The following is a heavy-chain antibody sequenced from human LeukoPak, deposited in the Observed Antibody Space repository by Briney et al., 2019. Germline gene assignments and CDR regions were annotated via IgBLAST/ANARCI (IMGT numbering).Heavy chain of an antibody. CDR1: GFTVSSYY. Sequence: PGGSLRLSCATSGFTVSSYYMSWVRQAPGKGLVWVSVIYSDGSTYYADSVKGRFTISRDNSKNTLYLQMNSLRAEDTAVYYCARDPLAVAGSTLSYWGQGTLVTVSS. CDR3: ARDPLAVAGSTLSY. J-gene: IGHJ4*02. D-gene: IGHD6-19*01. V-gene: IGHV3-66*01. CDR2: IYSDGST.